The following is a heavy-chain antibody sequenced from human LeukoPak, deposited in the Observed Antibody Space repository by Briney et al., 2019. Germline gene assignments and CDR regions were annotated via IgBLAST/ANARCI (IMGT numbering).Heavy chain of an antibody. J-gene: IGHJ3*02. CDR1: GGSFSGYY. V-gene: IGHV4-34*01. Sequence: SSETLSLTCAVYGGSFSGYYWSWIRQPPGKGLEWIGEINHSGSTNYNPSLKSRVTISVDTSKNQFSLKLSSVTAADTAVYYCAREDDSSGYHQPPDAFDIWGQGTMVTVSS. CDR3: AREDDSSGYHQPPDAFDI. D-gene: IGHD3-22*01. CDR2: INHSGST.